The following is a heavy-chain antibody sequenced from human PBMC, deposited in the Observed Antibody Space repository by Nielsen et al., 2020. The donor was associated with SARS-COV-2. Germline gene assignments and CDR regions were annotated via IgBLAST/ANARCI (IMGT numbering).Heavy chain of an antibody. CDR3: AKISGGQRHYFDF. CDR2: IGTTGDKT. CDR1: GFSFSSYA. Sequence: GGSLRLSCAASGFSFSSYAMTWVRQAPGKGLEWVSSIGTTGDKTFYADSVKGRFTISRDNSKNTLYLQLNSLRAEDTAVFYCAKISGGQRHYFDFWGQGALVTVSS. V-gene: IGHV3-23*01. D-gene: IGHD5-12*01. J-gene: IGHJ4*02.